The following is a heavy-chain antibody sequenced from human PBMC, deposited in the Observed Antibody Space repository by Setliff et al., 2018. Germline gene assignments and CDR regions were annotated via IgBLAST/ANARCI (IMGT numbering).Heavy chain of an antibody. CDR1: GGSIGHYY. Sequence: SETLSLTCIVSGGSIGHYYWNWIRQPPGKGLEWIGYVYTSGSTNYNPSLKSRVTISVDTSKNQFSLKLSAVTAADTAVYYCAAPGGGSYRFWGQGTLVTVSS. J-gene: IGHJ4*02. V-gene: IGHV4-4*08. CDR2: VYTSGST. D-gene: IGHD1-26*01. CDR3: AAPGGGSYRF.